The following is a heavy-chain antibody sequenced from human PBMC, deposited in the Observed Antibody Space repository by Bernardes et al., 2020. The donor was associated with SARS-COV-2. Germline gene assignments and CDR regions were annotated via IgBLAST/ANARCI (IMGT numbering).Heavy chain of an antibody. Sequence: SVKVSCKASEGPFRDYAISWVRQAPGQGLEWLGGIIPRFDKTNYAQKFQGRVTIITDESTSAVYLVLTSLTSDDTAMYYCARGIRNRHYYYGVDVWGQGTTVIVSS. CDR2: IIPRFDKT. CDR3: ARGIRNRHYYYGVDV. D-gene: IGHD1-20*01. J-gene: IGHJ6*02. V-gene: IGHV1-69*05. CDR1: EGPFRDYA.